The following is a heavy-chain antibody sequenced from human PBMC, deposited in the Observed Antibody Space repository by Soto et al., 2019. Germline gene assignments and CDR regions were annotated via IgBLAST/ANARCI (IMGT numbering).Heavy chain of an antibody. D-gene: IGHD4-17*01. CDR3: ASRLYQMPTVVFGY. CDR2: INHSGST. J-gene: IGHJ4*02. CDR1: GGSFSGYY. Sequence: SETLCLTCAVYGGSFSGYYWSGIRQPPGKGLEWIGEINHSGSTNYNPSLKSRVTISVDTSKNQFSLKLSSVTAADTAVYYCASRLYQMPTVVFGYWGQGTLVIVSA. V-gene: IGHV4-34*01.